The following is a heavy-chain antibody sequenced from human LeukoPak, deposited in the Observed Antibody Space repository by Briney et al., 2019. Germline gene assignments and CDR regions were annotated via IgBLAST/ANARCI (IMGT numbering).Heavy chain of an antibody. CDR1: GGSISSYY. CDR2: IYTSGST. CDR3: ARDPLRSGSPGSLDY. Sequence: PSETLSLTCTVSGGSISSYYWSWIRQPAGKGLEWIGRIYTSGSTNYNPSLKSRVTLPVDTSKNQFSLKLSSVTAADTAVYYCARDPLRSGSPGSLDYWGQGTLVTVSS. V-gene: IGHV4-4*07. D-gene: IGHD1-26*01. J-gene: IGHJ4*02.